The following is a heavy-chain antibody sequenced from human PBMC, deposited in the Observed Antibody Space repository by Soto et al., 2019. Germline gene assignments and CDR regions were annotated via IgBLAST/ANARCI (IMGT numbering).Heavy chain of an antibody. V-gene: IGHV4-34*01. CDR3: ARSDGRY. Sequence: SETLSLTCAVYGGSFSGYYWSWIRQPPGKGLEWIGEINHSGSANYNPSLKSRVSISVDTSKNQFSLKLSSVTAADTAVYYCARSDGRYWGQGTLVTVSS. CDR2: INHSGSA. J-gene: IGHJ4*02. CDR1: GGSFSGYY.